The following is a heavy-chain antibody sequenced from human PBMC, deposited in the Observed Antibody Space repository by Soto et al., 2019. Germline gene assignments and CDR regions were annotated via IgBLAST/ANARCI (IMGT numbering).Heavy chain of an antibody. CDR3: ARRKYFDY. J-gene: IGHJ4*02. CDR2: IYWDDSK. V-gene: IGHV2-5*02. CDR1: GFSLSTSGVG. Sequence: QITLRESGPTLVKPTQTLALTCTFSGFSLSTSGVGVGWIRQPPGKALEWLGIIYWDDSKYYSPSLKSRLSITHDTSKNQVVLTLTNMDPVDTATYYCARRKYFDYWGPGTLVTVSS.